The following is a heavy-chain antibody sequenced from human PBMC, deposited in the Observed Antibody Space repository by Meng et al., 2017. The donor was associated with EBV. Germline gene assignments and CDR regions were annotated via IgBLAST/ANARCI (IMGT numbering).Heavy chain of an antibody. CDR3: ARDEAAAGRPLGY. V-gene: IGHV1-2*04. J-gene: IGHJ4*02. CDR1: GYTFTGYY. Sequence: QVQLVQSGAEVKKPXXSVKVSCKASGYTFTGYYMHWVRQAPGQGLEWMGWINPNSGGTNYAQKFQGWVTMTRDTSISTAYMELSRLRSDDTAVYYCARDEAAAGRPLGYWGQGTLVYVSS. CDR2: INPNSGGT. D-gene: IGHD6-13*01.